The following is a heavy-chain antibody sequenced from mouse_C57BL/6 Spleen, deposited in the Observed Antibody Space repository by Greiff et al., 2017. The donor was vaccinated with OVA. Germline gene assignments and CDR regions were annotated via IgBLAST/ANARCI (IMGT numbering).Heavy chain of an antibody. V-gene: IGHV5-6*02. CDR2: ISSGGSST. Sequence: DVMLVESGGDLVKPGGSLKLSCAASGFTFSSYGMSWVRQTPDKRLEWVATISSGGSSTYYPDSVKGRFTITKYNAKNTLYLTMSSLTSEDTAMYYCASSVRDYAMDYWGQGTSVTVSS. J-gene: IGHJ4*01. CDR3: ASSVRDYAMDY. CDR1: GFTFSSYG. D-gene: IGHD2-2*01.